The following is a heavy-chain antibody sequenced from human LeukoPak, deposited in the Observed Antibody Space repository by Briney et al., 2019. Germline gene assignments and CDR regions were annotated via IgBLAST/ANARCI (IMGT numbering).Heavy chain of an antibody. D-gene: IGHD6-6*01. V-gene: IGHV3-21*01. CDR2: ISSRSSYI. CDR3: ARDLWYSSSSPNWFDP. J-gene: IGHJ5*02. Sequence: GGSLRLSCAASGFTFSSYSMNWVRQAPGQGLEWVSSISSRSSYIYYTDSVKGRFTLSRDNAKNSLYLQMNSRRAEDTAVYYCARDLWYSSSSPNWFDPWGQGTLVTVSS. CDR1: GFTFSSYS.